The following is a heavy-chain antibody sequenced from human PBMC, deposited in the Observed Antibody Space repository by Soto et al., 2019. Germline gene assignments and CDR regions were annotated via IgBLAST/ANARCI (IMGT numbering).Heavy chain of an antibody. CDR1: GGTFSSYT. J-gene: IGHJ5*02. CDR2: IIPIFGTT. CDR3: ARYASSGNNSVWYTFDP. Sequence: SVKVSCKASGGTFSSYTINWVRQAPGQGLEWMGGIIPIFGTTNYAKKFQGRVTITADESTSTAYMELSSLRSEDTAVYYCARYASSGNNSVWYTFDPWGQGTLVTVSS. V-gene: IGHV1-69*13. D-gene: IGHD6-19*01.